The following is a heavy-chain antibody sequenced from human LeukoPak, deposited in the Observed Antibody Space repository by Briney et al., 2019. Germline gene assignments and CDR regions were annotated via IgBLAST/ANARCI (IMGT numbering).Heavy chain of an antibody. V-gene: IGHV3-66*02. Sequence: PGGSLRLSCAASGFTVSSNYMGWVRQAPGKGLEWVSVLYSGGSTYHPDSVKGRFTISRDHSQNTLDLQMDSLRAEDTAVYYCARLYDRSAYGAFDIWGQGTMVTVSS. D-gene: IGHD3-22*01. CDR2: LYSGGST. J-gene: IGHJ3*02. CDR1: GFTVSSNY. CDR3: ARLYDRSAYGAFDI.